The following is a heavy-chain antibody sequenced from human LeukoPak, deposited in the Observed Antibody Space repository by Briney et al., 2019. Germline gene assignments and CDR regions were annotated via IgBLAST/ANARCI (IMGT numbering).Heavy chain of an antibody. CDR3: ARDRIVVVVAGFDY. V-gene: IGHV4-39*07. CDR1: GGSMSGYY. J-gene: IGHJ4*02. Sequence: MTSETLSLTCTVSGGSMSGYYWGWIRQPPGKGLEWIGSIYYSGSTYYNPSLKSRVTISVDTSKNQFSLKLSSVTAADTAVYYCARDRIVVVVAGFDYWGQGTLVTVSS. D-gene: IGHD2-15*01. CDR2: IYYSGST.